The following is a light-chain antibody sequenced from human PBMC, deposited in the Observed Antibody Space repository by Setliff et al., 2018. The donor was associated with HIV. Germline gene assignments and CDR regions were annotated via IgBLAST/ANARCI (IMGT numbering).Light chain of an antibody. CDR1: ASDIGSYKY. V-gene: IGLV2-11*01. CDR3: CSYAGTYTSLYV. J-gene: IGLJ1*01. CDR2: DVT. Sequence: QSVLTQPRPVSGSPGQSVTISCTGTASDIGSYKYVSWYQKHPDKAPKLIIYDVTERPSGVPDRFSGSKSGNTASLTISGLQSEDEGDYFCCSYAGTYTSLYVFGAGTKVTVL.